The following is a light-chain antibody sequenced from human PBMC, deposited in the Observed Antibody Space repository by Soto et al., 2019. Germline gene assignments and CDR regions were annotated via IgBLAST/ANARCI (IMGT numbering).Light chain of an antibody. V-gene: IGLV2-14*01. CDR2: HVS. Sequence: QSVLTQPASGSGSPGQSITISCTGTSSDVGDYNYVSWYQQHPGKAPKLMIYHVSNRPSGVSNRFSGSKSGNTASLTISGLQAEDEADYYCSSYTISSTLGFGTGTKVTVL. CDR1: SSDVGDYNY. J-gene: IGLJ1*01. CDR3: SSYTISSTLG.